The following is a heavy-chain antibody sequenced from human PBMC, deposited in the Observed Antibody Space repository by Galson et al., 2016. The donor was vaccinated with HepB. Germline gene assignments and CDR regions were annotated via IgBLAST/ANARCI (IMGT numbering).Heavy chain of an antibody. CDR2: LSGSADKS. D-gene: IGHD6-25*01. Sequence: SLRLSCAASGFTFSSFAMTWVRQAPGKGLEWVSSLSGSADKSFYADSLKGRFTISRDNFNNTVFLQMNSLRAEDTAVYFCARRPVSGAAGYYHGMDGWGQGTTVIVSS. CDR1: GFTFSSFA. V-gene: IGHV3-23*01. J-gene: IGHJ6*02. CDR3: ARRPVSGAAGYYHGMDG.